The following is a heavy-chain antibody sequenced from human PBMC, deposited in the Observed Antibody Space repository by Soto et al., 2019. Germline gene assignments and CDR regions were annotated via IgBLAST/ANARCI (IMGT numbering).Heavy chain of an antibody. Sequence: SETLSLTCTVSGGSISSGGYYWSWIRQHPGKGLEWIGYIYHSGSTYYNPSLKNRVSISVDTSKNQISLKVSSVTAADTAVYYCAGGWLVVVPAAIDYGMDVWGQGTTVTVSS. CDR3: AGGWLVVVPAAIDYGMDV. V-gene: IGHV4-31*03. CDR2: IYHSGST. J-gene: IGHJ6*02. D-gene: IGHD2-2*01. CDR1: GGSISSGGYY.